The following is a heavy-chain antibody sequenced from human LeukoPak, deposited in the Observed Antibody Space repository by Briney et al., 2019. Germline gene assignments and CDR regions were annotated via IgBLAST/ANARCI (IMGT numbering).Heavy chain of an antibody. D-gene: IGHD6-13*01. CDR3: ARAGYSSSWYQFDY. Sequence: GGSLRLSCAASGFTFSSYSMNWVRQAPGKGLEWVSVIYSGGSTYYADSVKGRFTISRDNSKNTLYLQMNSLRAEDTAVYYCARAGYSSSWYQFDYWGQGTLVTVSS. CDR1: GFTFSSYS. V-gene: IGHV3-53*01. J-gene: IGHJ4*02. CDR2: IYSGGST.